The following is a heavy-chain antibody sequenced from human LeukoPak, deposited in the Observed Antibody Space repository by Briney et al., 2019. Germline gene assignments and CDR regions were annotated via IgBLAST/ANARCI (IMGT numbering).Heavy chain of an antibody. D-gene: IGHD3-22*01. CDR3: ARTPMYYYDNSGYYN. V-gene: IGHV4-34*01. CDR1: GGSFSGYY. Sequence: SETLSLTCAVYGGSFSGYYWSWIRQPPGKGLEWIGEINHSGSTNYNPSLKSRVTMSVDTSKKQFSLKLSSVTAADTAVYYCARTPMYYYDNSGYYNWGQGTLVTVSS. CDR2: INHSGST. J-gene: IGHJ4*02.